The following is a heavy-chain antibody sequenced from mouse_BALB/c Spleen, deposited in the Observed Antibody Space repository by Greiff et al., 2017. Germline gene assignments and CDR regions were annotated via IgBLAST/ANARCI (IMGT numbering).Heavy chain of an antibody. V-gene: IGHV3-6*02. J-gene: IGHJ4*01. D-gene: IGHD2-3*01. CDR3: APWDDGYYYAMDY. Sequence: VQLQQSGPGLVKPSQSLSLTCSVTGYSITSGYYWNWIRQFPGNKLEWMGYISYDGSNNYNPSLKNRISITRDTSKNQFFLKLNSVTTEDTATYYCAPWDDGYYYAMDYWGQGTSVTVSS. CDR2: ISYDGSN. CDR1: GYSITSGYY.